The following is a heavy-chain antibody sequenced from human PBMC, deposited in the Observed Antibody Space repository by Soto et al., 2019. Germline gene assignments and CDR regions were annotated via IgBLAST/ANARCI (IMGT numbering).Heavy chain of an antibody. CDR3: AREFSNYEGYYGMDV. CDR2: IYYSGST. D-gene: IGHD4-4*01. V-gene: IGHV4-59*01. Sequence: PSETLSLTCTVSGGSISSYYWSWIRQPPGKGLEWIGYIYYSGSTNYNPSLKSRVTISVDTSKNQFSLKLSSVTAADTAVYYCAREFSNYEGYYGMDVWGQGTTVTVSS. CDR1: GGSISSYY. J-gene: IGHJ6*02.